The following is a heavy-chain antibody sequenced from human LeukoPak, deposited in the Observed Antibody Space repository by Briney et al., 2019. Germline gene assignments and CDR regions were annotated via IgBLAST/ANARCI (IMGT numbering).Heavy chain of an antibody. Sequence: GASVKVSCKASGYTFNTYGISWVRQAPGQRPEWMGWINTDNGNTKYAQKFQGRVTMTTDTSTSTAYMELSSLRSDDTAVYYCARNGCTGDCYRFDPWGQGTLVTVSS. CDR1: GYTFNTYG. D-gene: IGHD2-21*02. CDR2: INTDNGNT. V-gene: IGHV1-18*01. CDR3: ARNGCTGDCYRFDP. J-gene: IGHJ5*02.